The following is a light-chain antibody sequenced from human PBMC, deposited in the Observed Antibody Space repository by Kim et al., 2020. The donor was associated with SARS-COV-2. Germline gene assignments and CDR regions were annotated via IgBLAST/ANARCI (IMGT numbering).Light chain of an antibody. CDR3: QQYNNWWT. CDR2: GAS. V-gene: IGKV3-15*01. Sequence: IVMTQSPATLSVSPGERATLSCRASQSVSSSLAWYQQKPGQAPRLLIYGASTRATDIPARFSGSGSGTEFTLTISSLQSEDFAIYYCQQYNNWWTFGQGTKVDIK. J-gene: IGKJ1*01. CDR1: QSVSSS.